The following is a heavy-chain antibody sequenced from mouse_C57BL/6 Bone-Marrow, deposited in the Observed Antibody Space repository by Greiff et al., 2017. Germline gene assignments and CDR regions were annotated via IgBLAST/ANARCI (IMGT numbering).Heavy chain of an antibody. CDR3: TTESPSNCYAMDY. CDR2: IDPENGDT. D-gene: IGHD2-5*01. V-gene: IGHV14-4*01. Sequence: EVQLVESGAELVRPGASVKLSCTASGFNIKDDYMHWVKQRPEQGLEWIGWIDPENGDTEYASKFQGKATITADTSSNTAYLQLSSLTSEDTAVYYCTTESPSNCYAMDYWGQGTSVTVAS. J-gene: IGHJ4*01. CDR1: GFNIKDDY.